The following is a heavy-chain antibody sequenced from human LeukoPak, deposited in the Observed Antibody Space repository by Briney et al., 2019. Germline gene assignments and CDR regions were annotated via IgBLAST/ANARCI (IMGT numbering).Heavy chain of an antibody. CDR3: ARARIGSGYPNDY. CDR2: ISSGSSYI. D-gene: IGHD3-22*01. J-gene: IGHJ4*02. CDR1: GFTFSGYS. Sequence: GGSLRLSCAASGFTFSGYSMNWVRQAPGKGLEWVSSISSGSSYIYYADSLKGRFTISRDNAKNSLYLQMNSLRAEDTAVYYCARARIGSGYPNDYWGQGTLVTVSS. V-gene: IGHV3-21*01.